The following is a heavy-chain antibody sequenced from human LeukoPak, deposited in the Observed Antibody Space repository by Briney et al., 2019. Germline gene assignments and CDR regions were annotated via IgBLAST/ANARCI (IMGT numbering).Heavy chain of an antibody. D-gene: IGHD3-10*01. Sequence: GASVKVSCKASGYTFTSYGISWVRQAPGQGLEWMGWISAYNGNTNYAQKLQGRVTMTTDTSTSTAYMELMSLRSDDTAVYYCARGVRIVRGVIMGPFDYWGQGTLVTVSS. CDR2: ISAYNGNT. CDR1: GYTFTSYG. CDR3: ARGVRIVRGVIMGPFDY. V-gene: IGHV1-18*01. J-gene: IGHJ4*02.